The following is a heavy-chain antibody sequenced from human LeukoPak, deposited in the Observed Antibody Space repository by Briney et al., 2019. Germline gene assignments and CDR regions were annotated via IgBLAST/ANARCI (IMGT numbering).Heavy chain of an antibody. V-gene: IGHV3-33*01. CDR2: IWYDGSNR. D-gene: IGHD1/OR15-1a*01. J-gene: IGHJ4*02. Sequence: PGRSLRLSCTASGFSFSSYAMHLVRQAPGKGLEWVSVIWYDGSNRYYADSVRGRFTISRDSSKNTVYLQMNSLRAEDTAVYYCARGGGSGNIPAPGYWGQGTLVPVSS. CDR1: GFSFSSYA. CDR3: ARGGGSGNIPAPGY.